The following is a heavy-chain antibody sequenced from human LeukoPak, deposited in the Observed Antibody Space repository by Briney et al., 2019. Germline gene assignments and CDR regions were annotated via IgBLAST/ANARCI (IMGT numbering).Heavy chain of an antibody. CDR3: ARGSGKGGYRSFDY. V-gene: IGHV1-2*02. CDR1: GYTFTAYY. Sequence: GASVKVSCKASGYTFTAYYMHWVRQAPGQGPEWMGWLNPNSGGAEYEQKFQGRVTMTRDTSISTAYMDLSSLTFDDAAVYYCARGSGKGGYRSFDYWGQGTLVTVSS. D-gene: IGHD5-18*01. CDR2: LNPNSGGA. J-gene: IGHJ4*02.